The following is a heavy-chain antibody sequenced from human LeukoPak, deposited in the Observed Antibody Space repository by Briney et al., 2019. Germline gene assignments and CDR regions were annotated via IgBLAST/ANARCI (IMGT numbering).Heavy chain of an antibody. V-gene: IGHV4-61*09. J-gene: IGHJ6*03. CDR3: ARSSKGIVVVPAAIAVFYMDV. CDR2: MYTDGTT. D-gene: IGHD2-2*02. CDR1: GGSISSGSYY. Sequence: SQTLSLTCTVSGGSISSGSYYWSWIRQPAGKGLEWIGHMYTDGTTNYNPSLKSRVTISVDTSKNQFSLKLSSVTAADTALYYCARSSKGIVVVPAAIAVFYMDVWGKGTPVSVSS.